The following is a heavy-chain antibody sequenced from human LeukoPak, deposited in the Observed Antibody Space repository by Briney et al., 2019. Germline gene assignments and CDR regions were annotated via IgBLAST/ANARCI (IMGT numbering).Heavy chain of an antibody. D-gene: IGHD5-18*01. CDR2: INPNNGGT. CDR1: GYTFTGYY. V-gene: IGHV1-2*02. Sequence: ASVKVSCKASGYTFTGYYMHWVRQAPGQGLEWMGWINPNNGGTNYAQKFQGRVTMTRDTSISTAYMELSRLRSDDTAVYYCARGGRQLWLHYWGQGTLVTVSS. J-gene: IGHJ4*02. CDR3: ARGGRQLWLHY.